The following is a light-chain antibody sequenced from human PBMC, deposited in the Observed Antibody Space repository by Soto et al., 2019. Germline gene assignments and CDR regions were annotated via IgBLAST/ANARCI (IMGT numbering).Light chain of an antibody. V-gene: IGLV1-44*01. CDR2: SNV. CDR1: SSNIGSNT. CDR3: GAWDGSLNGWV. Sequence: QSVLTQAPSASGTPGQRVTISCSGSSSNIGSNTVSWYQQVPGTAPKVLIYSNVQRPSGVPDRFSGSKSGTSASLAIGGLQSEDEADYYCGAWDGSLNGWVFGGGTKVTVL. J-gene: IGLJ3*02.